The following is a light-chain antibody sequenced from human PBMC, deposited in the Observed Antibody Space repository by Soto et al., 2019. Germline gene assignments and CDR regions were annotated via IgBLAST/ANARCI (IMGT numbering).Light chain of an antibody. Sequence: QAVVTQPASVSGSPGQSITISCTRASSDSGTYNFFAWYQQHPGEAPKLIIYEATQRPSGVSNRFSGSKSGNTASLTISGLQADDEADYYCCSYAGTTTVFGGGTKLTVL. V-gene: IGLV2-23*01. CDR2: EAT. J-gene: IGLJ2*01. CDR3: CSYAGTTTV. CDR1: SSDSGTYNF.